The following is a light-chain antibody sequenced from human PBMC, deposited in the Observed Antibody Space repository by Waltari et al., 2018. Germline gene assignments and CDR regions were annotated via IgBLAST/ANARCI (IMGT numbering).Light chain of an antibody. CDR2: SAS. CDR3: QQYNSWPLT. V-gene: IGKV3-15*01. J-gene: IGKJ4*01. Sequence: ENLLTQSPVALSVSPGETVPPSCRASQSVTTVFAWYQHQPGQSPRLLIYSASARATGIPARFTGSGSGTQFTLTITDLQPGDFALYFCQQYNSWPLTFGGGTKVAIK. CDR1: QSVTTV.